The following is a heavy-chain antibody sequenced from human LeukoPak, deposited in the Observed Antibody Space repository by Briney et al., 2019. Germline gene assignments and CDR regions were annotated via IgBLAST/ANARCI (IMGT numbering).Heavy chain of an antibody. CDR1: GGSFSGYY. V-gene: IGHV3-48*04. J-gene: IGHJ4*02. CDR2: ISSGSTTI. D-gene: IGHD1-1*01. CDR3: ARALEKHDY. Sequence: PSETLSLTCGVYGGSFSGYYWSWIRQSPGKGLEWVSYISSGSTTIYYADSVKGRFTISRDNPKNSLFLQMNSLRADDTAVYYCARALEKHDYWGQGTLVTVSS.